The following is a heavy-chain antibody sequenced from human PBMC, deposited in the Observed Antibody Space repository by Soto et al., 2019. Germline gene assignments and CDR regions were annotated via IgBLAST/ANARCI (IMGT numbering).Heavy chain of an antibody. CDR3: AKDLGYCSGGSCYSEGYFDY. V-gene: IGHV3-30*18. D-gene: IGHD2-15*01. CDR1: GFTFSSYG. CDR2: LSYDGSNK. J-gene: IGHJ4*02. Sequence: GGSLRLSCAASGFTFSSYGMHWVRQAPGKGLEWVALLSYDGSNKNYAASVKGRFAISRDNSKNTLYLQMNMLRTEDAAVYYCAKDLGYCSGGSCYSEGYFDYWGQGA.